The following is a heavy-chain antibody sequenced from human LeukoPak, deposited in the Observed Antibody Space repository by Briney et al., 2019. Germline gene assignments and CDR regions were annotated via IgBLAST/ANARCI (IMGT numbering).Heavy chain of an antibody. Sequence: SETLSLTCTVSGASISSYYWSWFRRPPGKGLEWIAYIFPSGSINFNPSLKSRVSISVDGSKNNFSLDLSSVTAADTAVYYCARRRDETATATGYYHMDVWGKGTTVTVSS. CDR2: IFPSGSI. V-gene: IGHV4-4*09. J-gene: IGHJ6*03. CDR3: ARRRDETATATGYYHMDV. D-gene: IGHD3-22*01. CDR1: GASISSYY.